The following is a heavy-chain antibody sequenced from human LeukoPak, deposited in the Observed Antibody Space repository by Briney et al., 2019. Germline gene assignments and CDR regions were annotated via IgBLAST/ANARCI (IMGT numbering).Heavy chain of an antibody. CDR2: IYYSGST. D-gene: IGHD1-7*01. J-gene: IGHJ4*02. CDR1: GGSISSSSYY. CDR3: ARSISTTGTDY. V-gene: IGHV4-39*01. Sequence: PSETLSLTRTVSGGSISSSSYYWGWIRQPPGKGLEWIGSIYYSGSTYYNPSLKSRVTISVDTSKNQFSLKLSSVTAADTAMYYCARSISTTGTDYWGQGTLVTVSS.